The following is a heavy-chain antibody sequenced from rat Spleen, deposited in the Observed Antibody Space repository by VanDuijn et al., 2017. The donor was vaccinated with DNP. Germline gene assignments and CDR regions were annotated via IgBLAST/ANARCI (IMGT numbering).Heavy chain of an antibody. CDR1: GFNFNDYW. CDR3: ARWGGDYFDY. Sequence: EVKLVESGGGLVQPGRSLKLSCAASGFNFNDYWMAWVRQAPTKGLEWVAAISTGGGNIYYRDSVKGRFTISRDNAKSTLYLQMDSLRSEETATYYCARWGGDYFDYWGQGVMVTVSS. V-gene: IGHV5S11*01. J-gene: IGHJ2*01. CDR2: ISTGGGNI.